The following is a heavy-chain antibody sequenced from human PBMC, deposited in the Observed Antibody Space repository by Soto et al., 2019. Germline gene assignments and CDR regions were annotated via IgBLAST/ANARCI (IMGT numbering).Heavy chain of an antibody. D-gene: IGHD2-2*01. CDR1: GFTLSANY. V-gene: IGHV3-53*01. CDR2: IYSDDST. Sequence: EVQLVESGGGLIQPGGSLRLSCAASGFTLSANYMSWVRQAPGKWLEWVSVIYSDDSTYYADSVKGRFTISRDNSKNTLFLQMNSLRAEDTAVYYCARSYSTSLNWFDPWGQGTLVSVSS. J-gene: IGHJ5*02. CDR3: ARSYSTSLNWFDP.